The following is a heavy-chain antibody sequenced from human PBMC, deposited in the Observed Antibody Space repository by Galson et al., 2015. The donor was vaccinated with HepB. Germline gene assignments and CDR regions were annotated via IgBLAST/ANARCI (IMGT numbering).Heavy chain of an antibody. D-gene: IGHD2-2*02. CDR2: ISAYNGNT. CDR1: GCTFTSYG. Sequence: SVKVSCKASGCTFTSYGISWVRQAPGQGLEWMGWISAYNGNTNYAQKLQGRVTMTTDTSTSTAYMELRSLRSDDTAVYYCARDGYCSSTSCYTGGDYYYYGMDVWGQGTTVTVSS. V-gene: IGHV1-18*04. CDR3: ARDGYCSSTSCYTGGDYYYYGMDV. J-gene: IGHJ6*02.